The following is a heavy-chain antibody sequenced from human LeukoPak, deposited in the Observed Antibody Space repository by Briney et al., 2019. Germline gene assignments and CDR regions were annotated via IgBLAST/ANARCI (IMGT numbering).Heavy chain of an antibody. V-gene: IGHV4-30-4*08. J-gene: IGHJ5*02. D-gene: IGHD1-7*01. CDR3: ARASWNWWFDP. Sequence: SQTLSLTCTVSGGSISSGDYYWSWIRQPPGKGLEWIGHIYYSGSTYYNPSLKSRVTISVDTSKNQFSLKLSSVTAADTAVYYCARASWNWWFDPWGQGTLVTVSS. CDR1: GGSISSGDYY. CDR2: IYYSGST.